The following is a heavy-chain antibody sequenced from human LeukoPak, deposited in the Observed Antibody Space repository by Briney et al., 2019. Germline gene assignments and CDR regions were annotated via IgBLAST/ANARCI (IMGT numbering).Heavy chain of an antibody. J-gene: IGHJ6*02. Sequence: GGSLRLSCAASGFTFSSYAMHWVRQAPGKGLEWVAVISYDGSNKYYADSVKGRFTISRDNSKNTLYLQMNSLRDEDTAVYYCARLIVSRNGMDVWGQGTTVTVFS. CDR2: ISYDGSNK. D-gene: IGHD2/OR15-2a*01. CDR3: ARLIVSRNGMDV. CDR1: GFTFSSYA. V-gene: IGHV3-30-3*01.